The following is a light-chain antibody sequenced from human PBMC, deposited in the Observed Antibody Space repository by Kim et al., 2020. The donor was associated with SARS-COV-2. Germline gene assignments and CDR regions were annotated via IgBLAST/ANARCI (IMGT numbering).Light chain of an antibody. CDR2: AAS. CDR3: QQANTFPLT. V-gene: IGKV1-12*01. J-gene: IGKJ4*01. CDR1: QGISTG. Sequence: DIQMTQSPSSVSASVGDRVTITCRASQGISTGLGWYQQAPGKAPKLLIYAASTLQSGVPSRFSGGGSGSDFTLTISSLQPEDFATYYCQQANTFPLTFGGGTKMDIK.